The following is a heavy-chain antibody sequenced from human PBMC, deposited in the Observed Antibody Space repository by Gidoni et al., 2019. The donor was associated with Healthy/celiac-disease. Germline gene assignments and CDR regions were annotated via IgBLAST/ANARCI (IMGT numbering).Heavy chain of an antibody. CDR3: TTDYLEWLLEVAY. D-gene: IGHD3-3*01. CDR1: GFTFSNAW. J-gene: IGHJ4*02. Sequence: EVQLVESGGGLVKPGGSLRLSCAASGFTFSNAWMNWVRQAPGKGLEWVGRIKSKTDGGTTDYAAPVKGRFTISRDDSKNTLYLQMNSLKTEDTAVYYCTTDYLEWLLEVAYWGQGTLVTVSS. V-gene: IGHV3-15*07. CDR2: IKSKTDGGTT.